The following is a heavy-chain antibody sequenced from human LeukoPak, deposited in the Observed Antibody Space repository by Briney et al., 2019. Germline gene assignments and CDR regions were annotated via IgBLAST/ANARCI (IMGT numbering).Heavy chain of an antibody. D-gene: IGHD3-9*01. CDR3: ARGALRYSDY. Sequence: GGSLRLSCAASGFTFSSYTVNWVRQAPGKGLEWVSSISSSSSAIYYAASVKGRFTISRDNAKSSLYLQMNSLRDEDTAVYYCARGALRYSDYWGQGTLVTVSS. CDR2: ISSSSSAI. CDR1: GFTFSSYT. V-gene: IGHV3-48*02. J-gene: IGHJ4*02.